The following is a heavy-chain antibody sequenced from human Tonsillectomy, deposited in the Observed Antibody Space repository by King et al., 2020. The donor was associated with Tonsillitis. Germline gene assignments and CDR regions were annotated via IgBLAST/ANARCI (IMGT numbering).Heavy chain of an antibody. CDR1: GFTFGYYA. V-gene: IGHV3-49*03. CDR3: TRDRPKAN. J-gene: IGHJ1*01. CDR2: IRVKAYGGTT. D-gene: IGHD6-6*01. Sequence: VQLVESGGGLVQPGRSLRLSCTASGFTFGYYAMSWFRQAPGEGLEWVGCIRVKAYGGTTEYAASVKGRFTISRDDSKSIAYLQMNSLKTEDTAMYYCTRDRPKANWGQGTLVTVSS.